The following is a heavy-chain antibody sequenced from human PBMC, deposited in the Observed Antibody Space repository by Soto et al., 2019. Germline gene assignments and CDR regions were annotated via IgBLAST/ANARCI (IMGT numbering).Heavy chain of an antibody. CDR1: GGTFSSYA. CDR2: IIPIFGTA. Sequence: ASVKVSCKASGGTFSSYAIGWVRQAPGQGLEWMGGIIPIFGTANYAQKFQGRVTITADKSTSTAYMELSSLRSEDTAVYYCASYDSSGYYYYFDYWGQGTLVTVSS. V-gene: IGHV1-69*06. J-gene: IGHJ4*02. CDR3: ASYDSSGYYYYFDY. D-gene: IGHD3-22*01.